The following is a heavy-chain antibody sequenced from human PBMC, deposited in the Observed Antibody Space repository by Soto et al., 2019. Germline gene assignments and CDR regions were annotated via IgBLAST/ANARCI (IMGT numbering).Heavy chain of an antibody. CDR3: ARQRPQEDGNKKGIDY. V-gene: IGHV4-39*01. CDR2: IYNSGNT. CDR1: GDSISSAGYS. D-gene: IGHD2-15*01. J-gene: IGHJ4*02. Sequence: SETLSLTCTVSGDSISSAGYSWAWIRQPPGKGLEYIATIYNSGNTYYNSSLVSRVTISLDTSKNQFSLKLTSVTAADTAIYYCARQRPQEDGNKKGIDYWGQATRVTVSS.